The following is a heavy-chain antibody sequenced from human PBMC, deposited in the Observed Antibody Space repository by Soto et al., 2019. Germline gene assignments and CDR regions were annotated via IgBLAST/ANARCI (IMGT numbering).Heavy chain of an antibody. CDR3: ARYYYDILTGPPAFDY. CDR1: GGTFSSYA. Sequence: QVQLVQSGAEVKKPGSSVKVSCKASGGTFSSYAISWVRQAPGQGLEWMGGIIPIFGTANYAQKFQGRVTITADESTSTDYMELSSLRSEDTAVYYCARYYYDILTGPPAFDYWGQGTLVTVSS. D-gene: IGHD3-9*01. J-gene: IGHJ4*02. V-gene: IGHV1-69*01. CDR2: IIPIFGTA.